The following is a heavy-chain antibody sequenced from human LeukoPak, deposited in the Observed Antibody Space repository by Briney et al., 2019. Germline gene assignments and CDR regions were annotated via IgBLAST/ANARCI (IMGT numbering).Heavy chain of an antibody. V-gene: IGHV3-33*06. Sequence: GRSLRLSCVASGFTFSSYGMHWVRQAPGKGPEWVAVTWFDGSNKYYADSVKGRFTISRDNSKNTLYLEMNSLRAEDTAVYYCAKDRWRRSSGGFDYWGQGTLVTVSS. CDR1: GFTFSSYG. D-gene: IGHD6-6*01. J-gene: IGHJ4*02. CDR2: TWFDGSNK. CDR3: AKDRWRRSSGGFDY.